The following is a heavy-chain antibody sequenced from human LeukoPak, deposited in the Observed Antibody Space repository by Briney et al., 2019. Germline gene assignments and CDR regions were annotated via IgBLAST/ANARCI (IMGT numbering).Heavy chain of an antibody. V-gene: IGHV4-59*01. J-gene: IGHJ4*02. CDR1: GGSISGYY. D-gene: IGHD7-27*01. CDR2: IYHTGST. Sequence: SETLSLTCIVSGGSISGYYWSWIRQSPGKGLEWIGYIYHTGSTSYSPSLKSRVTISADTSQNQFSLKLSSVTAADTAVYYCASRKLGNDYWGQGTLVTASS. CDR3: ASRKLGNDY.